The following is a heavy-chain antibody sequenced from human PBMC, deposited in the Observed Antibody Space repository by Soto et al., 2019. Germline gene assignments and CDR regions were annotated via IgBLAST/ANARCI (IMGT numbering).Heavy chain of an antibody. V-gene: IGHV1-69*02. CDR3: ARVGEDIVVVPAAIRYYYYMDV. Sequence: SVKVSCKASGGTFSSYTISWVRQAPGQGLEWMGRIIPILGIANYAQKFQGRVTITADKSTSTAYMELSSLRSEDTAVYYCARVGEDIVVVPAAIRYYYYMDVWGKGTTVTVSS. J-gene: IGHJ6*03. D-gene: IGHD2-2*01. CDR2: IIPILGIA. CDR1: GGTFSSYT.